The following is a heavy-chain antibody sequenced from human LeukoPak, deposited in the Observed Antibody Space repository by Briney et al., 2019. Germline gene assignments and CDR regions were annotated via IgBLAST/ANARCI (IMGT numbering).Heavy chain of an antibody. CDR3: ARGRGPYYYDSSGYYVRGYFDY. CDR1: GGSISSYY. D-gene: IGHD3-22*01. CDR2: IYYSGST. V-gene: IGHV4-59*12. J-gene: IGHJ4*02. Sequence: SETLSLTCTVSGGSISSYYWSWIRQPPGKGLEWIGYIYYSGSTNYNPSLKSRATISVDTSKNQFSLKLSSVTAADTAEYYCARGRGPYYYDSSGYYVRGYFDYWGQGTLVTVSS.